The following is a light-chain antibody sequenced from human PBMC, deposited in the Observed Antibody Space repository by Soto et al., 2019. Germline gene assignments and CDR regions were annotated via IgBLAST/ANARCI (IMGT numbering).Light chain of an antibody. CDR2: AAS. Sequence: DIQLTQSPSFLSASVGDRVTITCRASQGISSYLAWYQQKPGKAPKLLIYAASTLQSGVPLRFSGSGSGTEFILTLSSLQPEDFATYYCQQLDTYPLTFGGGTKVEIK. CDR1: QGISSY. V-gene: IGKV1-9*01. J-gene: IGKJ4*01. CDR3: QQLDTYPLT.